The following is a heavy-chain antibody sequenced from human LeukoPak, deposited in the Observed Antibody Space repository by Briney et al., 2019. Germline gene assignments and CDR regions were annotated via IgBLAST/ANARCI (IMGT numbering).Heavy chain of an antibody. CDR1: GYTFTSYY. Sequence: ASVKVSCKASGYTFTSYYMHWVRQAPGQGLEWMGIINPSGGSTSYAQKFQGRVTMTRDMSTSTVYMELSSLTSEDTAVYFCARDTSGWADHIPYWYFDLWGRGTLVTVSS. D-gene: IGHD6-19*01. J-gene: IGHJ2*01. CDR3: ARDTSGWADHIPYWYFDL. V-gene: IGHV1-46*01. CDR2: INPSGGST.